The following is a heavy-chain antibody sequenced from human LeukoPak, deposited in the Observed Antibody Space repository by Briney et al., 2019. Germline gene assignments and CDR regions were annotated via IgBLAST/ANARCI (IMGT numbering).Heavy chain of an antibody. D-gene: IGHD3-22*01. J-gene: IGHJ3*02. Sequence: SVKVSCKASGGTFSSYAISWVRQAPGQGLEWMGGIIPIFGTANYAQKFQGRVTITADESTSTAYMELNSLRAEDTAVYYCAKSSITMIVVVMGGAFDIWGQGTMVTVSS. V-gene: IGHV1-69*13. CDR3: AKSSITMIVVVMGGAFDI. CDR2: IIPIFGTA. CDR1: GGTFSSYA.